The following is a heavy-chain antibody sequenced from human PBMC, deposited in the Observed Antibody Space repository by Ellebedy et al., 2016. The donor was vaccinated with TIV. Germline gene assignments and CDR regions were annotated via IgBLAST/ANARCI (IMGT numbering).Heavy chain of an antibody. Sequence: GESLKISCAGSGFTFSSYWMGWVRQAPGKGLEWVANIRQDGSDKYYVDSVKGRFTISRDNAKNSLYLQMNSLRAEDTAVYYCARDGGPIAAAADDWGQGTLVTVSS. D-gene: IGHD6-13*01. CDR3: ARDGGPIAAAADD. V-gene: IGHV3-7*03. J-gene: IGHJ4*02. CDR1: GFTFSSYW. CDR2: IRQDGSDK.